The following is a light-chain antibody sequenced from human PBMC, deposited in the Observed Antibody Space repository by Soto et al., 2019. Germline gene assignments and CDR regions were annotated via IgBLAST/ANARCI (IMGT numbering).Light chain of an antibody. CDR2: DVT. CDR1: SSDVGYYNY. Sequence: QSALTQPRSVSGSPGQSVTISCTGTSSDVGYYNYVSWYQQHPGKAPKFMIYDVTKRPSGVPDRFSGSKSGNTASLTISGLQVEDEAEYYCCSYVGSYSWVFGGGTKLTVL. V-gene: IGLV2-11*01. CDR3: CSYVGSYSWV. J-gene: IGLJ3*02.